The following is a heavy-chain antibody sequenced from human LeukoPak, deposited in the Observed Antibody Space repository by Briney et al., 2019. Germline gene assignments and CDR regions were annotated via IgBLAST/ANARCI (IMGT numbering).Heavy chain of an antibody. CDR1: GGSISSGGYY. V-gene: IGHV4-31*03. J-gene: IGHJ3*02. D-gene: IGHD3-10*01. Sequence: SETLSLTCTVSGGSISSGGYYWSWIRQHPGKGLEWIGYIYYSGSTYYNPSLKSRVTISVDTSKNQFSLKLSSVTAVDTAVYHCARDTRPMVRGVIISPTAFDIWGQGTMVTVSS. CDR2: IYYSGST. CDR3: ARDTRPMVRGVIISPTAFDI.